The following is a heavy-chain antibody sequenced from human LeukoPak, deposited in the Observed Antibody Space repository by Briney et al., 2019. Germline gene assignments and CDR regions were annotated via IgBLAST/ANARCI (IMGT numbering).Heavy chain of an antibody. J-gene: IGHJ5*02. D-gene: IGHD6-13*01. CDR1: GESISSYY. CDR3: ARMYSSLRFDP. Sequence: SETLSPTCTVSGESISSYYWSWIRQPAGKGLEWIGRIYTSGSPNYNPSLKSRVTMSVDTSKNQFSLKLSSVTAADTAVYYCARMYSSLRFDPWGQGTLVTVSS. CDR2: IYTSGSP. V-gene: IGHV4-4*07.